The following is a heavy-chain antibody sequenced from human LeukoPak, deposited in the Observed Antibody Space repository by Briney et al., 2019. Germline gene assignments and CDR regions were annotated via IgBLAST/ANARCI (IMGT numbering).Heavy chain of an antibody. J-gene: IGHJ3*02. CDR3: ARSGVQWQWLLTYDAFDI. CDR2: ISYDKSNK. V-gene: IGHV3-30-3*01. Sequence: PGGSLRLSCAASGFTFSSYAMHWVRQAPGKGLEWVALISYDKSNKYYADSVKGRFTISRDNSKNTLFVQMNSLRTEDTAVYYCARSGVQWQWLLTYDAFDIWGRGTMVTVSS. CDR1: GFTFSSYA. D-gene: IGHD6-19*01.